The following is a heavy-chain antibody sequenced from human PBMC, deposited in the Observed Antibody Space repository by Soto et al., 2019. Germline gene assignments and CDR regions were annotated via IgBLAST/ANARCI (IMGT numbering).Heavy chain of an antibody. CDR1: GGTFSSYT. Sequence: SVKVSCKASGGTFSSYTISWVRQAPGQGLEWMGRIIPILGIANYAQKFQGRVTITADKSTSTAYMELSSLRSEDTAVYYCASRMTSYAFDIWGQGTMVTVSS. V-gene: IGHV1-69*02. CDR3: ASRMTSYAFDI. J-gene: IGHJ3*02. CDR2: IIPILGIA.